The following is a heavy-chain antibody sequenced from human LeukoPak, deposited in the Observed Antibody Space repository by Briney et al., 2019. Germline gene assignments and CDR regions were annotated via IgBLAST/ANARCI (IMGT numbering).Heavy chain of an antibody. CDR1: GGTFSSYA. CDR3: ATTSPPGDYYYYYMDV. CDR2: IIPIFGTA. Sequence: GASVKVSCKASGGTFSSYAISWVRQAPGQGLEWMGGIIPIFGTANYAQKFQGRVTMTSDMSTSTVYMELSSLRSEDTAVYYCATTSPPGDYYYYYMDVWGKGTTVTVSS. J-gene: IGHJ6*03. V-gene: IGHV1-69*05.